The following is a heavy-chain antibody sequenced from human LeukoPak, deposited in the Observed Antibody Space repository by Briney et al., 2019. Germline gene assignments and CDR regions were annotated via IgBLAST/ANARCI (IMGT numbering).Heavy chain of an antibody. Sequence: SETLSLTCTVSGGSFSGYYWSWIRQPPGQGLEWIGCIYYTGTTKYNPSLKSRVTISVSPSKNQLSLMLTSVTAADTDIYYCARNWNIYVDLNCFDPWGQGSMVTVSS. V-gene: IGHV4-59*01. CDR3: ARNWNIYVDLNCFDP. D-gene: IGHD2/OR15-2a*01. CDR1: GGSFSGYY. CDR2: IYYTGTT. J-gene: IGHJ5*02.